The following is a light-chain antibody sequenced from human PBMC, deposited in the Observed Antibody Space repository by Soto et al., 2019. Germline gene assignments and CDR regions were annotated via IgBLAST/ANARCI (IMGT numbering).Light chain of an antibody. CDR3: QQYGSSST. CDR2: GAS. V-gene: IGKV3-20*01. J-gene: IGKJ1*01. Sequence: EIVLTHSPGTLSLSPCERATLSFRASQSVSNNYLAWYQQKPGQAPRLVISGASSRATAIPGRFSASGSGTDFTLTISRLEPEDFAVYYCQQYGSSSTFGQGTKVDIK. CDR1: QSVSNNY.